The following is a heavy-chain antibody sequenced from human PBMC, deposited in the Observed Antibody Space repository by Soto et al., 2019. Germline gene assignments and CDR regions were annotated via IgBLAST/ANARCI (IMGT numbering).Heavy chain of an antibody. CDR3: ARGTRDPYYFDY. CDR2: ISYDGSKK. D-gene: IGHD3-10*01. V-gene: IGHV3-30-3*01. Sequence: GGSLRLSCAASGFTFSSYAMHWVRQAPGKGLEWVAFISYDGSKKYYADSVKGRFTISRDNSKNTLYLQMNSLRAEGTAVYYCARGTRDPYYFDYWGQGTLVTVSS. J-gene: IGHJ4*02. CDR1: GFTFSSYA.